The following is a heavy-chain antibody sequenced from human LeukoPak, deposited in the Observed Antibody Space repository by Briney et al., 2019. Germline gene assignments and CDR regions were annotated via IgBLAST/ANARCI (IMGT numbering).Heavy chain of an antibody. CDR2: ISAYNGNT. CDR1: GYTFTSYG. V-gene: IGHV1-18*01. CDR3: ARGIVGATEEDY. Sequence: ASVKVSCKSSGYTFTSYGISWVRQAPGQGLEWMGWISAYNGNTNYAQKLQGRGTMTTDTSTSTDYMELRSLRSDDTAVYYCARGIVGATEEDYWGQGPLVTVSS. J-gene: IGHJ4*02. D-gene: IGHD1-26*01.